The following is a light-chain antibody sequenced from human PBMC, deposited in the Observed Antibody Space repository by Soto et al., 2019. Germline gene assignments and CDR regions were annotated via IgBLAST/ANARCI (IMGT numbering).Light chain of an antibody. V-gene: IGKV1-5*01. Sequence: DMQMTQSPSSLSASVGDRVTITCRASQSISFWVAWYQQKSGKAPKVLIYDASTLESGVPSRFSGSRSGTEFTLTISSLQPDDFATYYCQQYYSFPTIGQGTRLEI. CDR2: DAS. CDR1: QSISFW. J-gene: IGKJ5*01. CDR3: QQYYSFPT.